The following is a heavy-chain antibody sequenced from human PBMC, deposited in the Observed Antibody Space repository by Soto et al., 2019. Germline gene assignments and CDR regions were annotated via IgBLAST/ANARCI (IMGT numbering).Heavy chain of an antibody. V-gene: IGHV1-18*01. CDR1: CYTFTSYA. D-gene: IGHD2-2*01. J-gene: IGHJ4*02. Sequence: QVQLVQSGAEVKKPGASVKVSCKASCYTFTSYAISWVRQAPGQGLEWMRWISAYNGNTNYAQKLQGRVTMTTATTTTTASMEPRLLRSDNTTVYYSATPSQPAGHWGPGTRVTAPS. CDR3: ATPSQPAGH. CDR2: ISAYNGNT.